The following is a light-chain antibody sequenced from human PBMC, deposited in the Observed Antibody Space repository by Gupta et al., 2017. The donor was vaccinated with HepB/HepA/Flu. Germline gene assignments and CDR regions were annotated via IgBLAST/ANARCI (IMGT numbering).Light chain of an antibody. V-gene: IGKV4-1*01. J-gene: IGKJ3*01. CDR2: GAS. CDR3: QQYDSTPRLT. CDR1: HSVLYTSNYTNC. Sequence: DILMTHSPDSLAVSLGERATINCTSTHSVLYTSNYTNCLAWYQQKPGQPPKLLIYGASTREAGVPDRFSGSGSGTDFTLTISSLQAEDVAVYYCQQYDSTPRLTFGDGTKVDIK.